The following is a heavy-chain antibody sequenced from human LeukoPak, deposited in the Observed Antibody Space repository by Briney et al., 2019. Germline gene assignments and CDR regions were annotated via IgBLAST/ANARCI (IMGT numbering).Heavy chain of an antibody. D-gene: IGHD3-10*01. Sequence: GASVKVSCKASGYLFTSYGISWVRQAPGQGLEWMGWISAHNGNTTYAQQLQGRVTMSTDTSTSTAYMDLRSLRSDDTAVYYCATGGAYRDAFDIWGQGTMVTVSS. CDR3: ATGGAYRDAFDI. V-gene: IGHV1-18*01. CDR2: ISAHNGNT. J-gene: IGHJ3*02. CDR1: GYLFTSYG.